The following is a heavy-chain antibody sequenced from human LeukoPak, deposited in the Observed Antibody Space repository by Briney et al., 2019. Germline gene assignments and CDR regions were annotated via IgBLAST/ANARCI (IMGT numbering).Heavy chain of an antibody. D-gene: IGHD1-14*01. CDR1: GFTFNNYA. CDR2: ISGSGGTT. J-gene: IGHJ6*02. Sequence: GGSLRLSCAASGFTFNNYAMNWVRQAPGKGLEWVSVISGSGGTTYYADSVKGRFTISRDSSKNTLYLQMNSLRAEDTAVYYCAKVSGGGLYYGGMDVWGQGTTVTVSS. V-gene: IGHV3-23*01. CDR3: AKVSGGGLYYGGMDV.